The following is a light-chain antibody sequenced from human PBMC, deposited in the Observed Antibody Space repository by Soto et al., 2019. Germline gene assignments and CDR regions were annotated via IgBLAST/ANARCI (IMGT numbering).Light chain of an antibody. J-gene: IGKJ2*03. CDR3: QQYNEWPPSS. V-gene: IGKV3-15*01. CDR2: AAS. Sequence: ETVMTQSPATLSVSPGERTTLSCRASQIVGNNLAWYQQKPGQAPRLLIFAASSRVTGIPARFSGSGSGTEFTLTISSLQSEDFAVYYCQQYNEWPPSSFGQGTKVDIK. CDR1: QIVGNN.